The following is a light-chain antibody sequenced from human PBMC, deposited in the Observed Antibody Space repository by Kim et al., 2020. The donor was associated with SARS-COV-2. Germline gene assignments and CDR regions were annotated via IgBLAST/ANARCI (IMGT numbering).Light chain of an antibody. J-gene: IGLJ3*02. Sequence: GPSVIISCSGSGTNVGSAYVSWYQQLPGTGPILVIYSNGQRPSGVPDRFSGFKSGTSASLAISGLRSEDEAHYYCALWDGALNGRVFGGGTKLTVL. V-gene: IGLV1-47*02. CDR1: GTNVGSAY. CDR2: SNG. CDR3: ALWDGALNGRV.